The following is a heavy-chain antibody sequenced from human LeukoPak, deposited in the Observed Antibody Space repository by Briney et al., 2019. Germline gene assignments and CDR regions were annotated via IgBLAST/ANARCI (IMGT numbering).Heavy chain of an antibody. D-gene: IGHD3-10*01. CDR3: ARAQCHYGSGSDPFPIMDV. CDR1: GGSFSGYY. CDR2: INHSGST. J-gene: IGHJ6*02. V-gene: IGHV4-34*01. Sequence: SETLSLTCAVYGGSFSGYYWSWIRQPPGKGLEWIGEINHSGSTNYNPSLKSRVTISVDTSKNQFSLKLSSVTAADTAVYYCARAQCHYGSGSDPFPIMDVWGQGTTVIVSS.